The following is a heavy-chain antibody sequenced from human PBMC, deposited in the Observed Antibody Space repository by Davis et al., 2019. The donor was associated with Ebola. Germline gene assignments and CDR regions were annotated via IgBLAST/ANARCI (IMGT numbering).Heavy chain of an antibody. CDR1: GFTFDDYA. D-gene: IGHD6-13*01. CDR3: ARGRRRQQLVLFSYYYYGMDV. J-gene: IGHJ6*02. V-gene: IGHV4-34*01. CDR2: INHGGRT. Sequence: ESLKISCAASGFTFDDYAMHWVRQSPGKGLEWIGEINHGGRTKYNPSLKSRVTMSVDSSRNQISLKLTSVTAADTAVYYCARGRRRQQLVLFSYYYYGMDVWGQGTTVTVSS.